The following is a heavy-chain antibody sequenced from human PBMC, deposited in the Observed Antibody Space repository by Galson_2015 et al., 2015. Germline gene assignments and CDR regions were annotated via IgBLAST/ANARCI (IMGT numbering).Heavy chain of an antibody. Sequence: SLRLSCAASGFTFSSYAMSWVRQAPGKGLEWVSAISGSGGSTYYADSVKGRFTISRDNSKNTLYLQMNSLRAEDTAVYYCAKNSNENFIPAAIAAAGTPHPWAGWGQGTLVTVSS. CDR2: ISGSGGST. CDR1: GFTFSSYA. J-gene: IGHJ4*02. CDR3: AKNSNENFIPAAIAAAGTPHPWAG. V-gene: IGHV3-23*01. D-gene: IGHD6-13*01.